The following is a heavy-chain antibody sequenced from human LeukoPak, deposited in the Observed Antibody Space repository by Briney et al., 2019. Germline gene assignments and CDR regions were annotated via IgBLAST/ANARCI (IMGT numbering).Heavy chain of an antibody. D-gene: IGHD1-1*01. CDR1: GYTFTGYY. V-gene: IGHV1-2*02. Sequence: GASVKVSCKASGYTFTGYYMHRVRQAPGQGLEWMGWINPNSGGTNSQKFQGRVTMTRDTSISTAYMELSRLRSDDTAVYYCARGRYNWNDVCDYWGQGTLVTVSS. CDR2: INPNSGGT. CDR3: ARGRYNWNDVCDY. J-gene: IGHJ4*02.